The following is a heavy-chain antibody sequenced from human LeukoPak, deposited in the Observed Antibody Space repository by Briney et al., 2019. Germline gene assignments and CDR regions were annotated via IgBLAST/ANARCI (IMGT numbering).Heavy chain of an antibody. CDR1: GFTFSSYA. CDR2: ISSSSSYI. D-gene: IGHD6-19*01. Sequence: PGGSLRLSCAASGFTFSSYAMSWVRQAPGKGLEWVSSISSSSSYIYYADSVKGRFTISRDNSKNTLYLQMNSLRAEDTAVYYCARGGLQWLPYYFDYWGQGTLVTVSS. J-gene: IGHJ4*02. V-gene: IGHV3-21*04. CDR3: ARGGLQWLPYYFDY.